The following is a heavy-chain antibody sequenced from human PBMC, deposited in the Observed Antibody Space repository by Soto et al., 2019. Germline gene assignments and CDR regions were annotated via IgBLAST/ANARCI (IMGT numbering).Heavy chain of an antibody. CDR1: GYTFTSYY. CDR3: TREFSEYYFDY. CDR2: INPSGGST. J-gene: IGHJ4*02. D-gene: IGHD1-26*01. V-gene: IGHV1-46*01. Sequence: ASVKVSCKASGYTFTSYYMHWVRQAPGQGLEWMGIINPSGGSTSYAQKFQGRVTMTRDTSTSTVYMELSSLRSEDTAVYYCTREFSEYYFDYWGQGTLVTVSS.